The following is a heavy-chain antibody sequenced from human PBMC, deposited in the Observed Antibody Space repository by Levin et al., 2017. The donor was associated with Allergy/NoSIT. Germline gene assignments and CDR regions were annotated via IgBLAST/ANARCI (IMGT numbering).Heavy chain of an antibody. CDR1: GFTFSSYG. CDR3: AKDRVPGYSYGLDY. CDR2: ISYDGSNK. V-gene: IGHV3-30*18. Sequence: SGGSLRLSCAASGFTFSSYGMHWVRQAPGKGLEWVAVISYDGSNKYYADSVKGRFTISRDNSKNTLYLQMNSLRAEDTAVYYCAKDRVPGYSYGLDYWGQGTLVTVSS. D-gene: IGHD5-18*01. J-gene: IGHJ4*02.